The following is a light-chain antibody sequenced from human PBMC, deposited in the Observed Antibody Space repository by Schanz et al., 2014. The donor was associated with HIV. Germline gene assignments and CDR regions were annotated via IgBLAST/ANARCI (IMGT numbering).Light chain of an antibody. V-gene: IGKV1-33*01. J-gene: IGKJ2*01. CDR1: QDISNY. CDR2: DAS. CDR3: QQYDNP. Sequence: DIQMTPSPSSLSASVGDRVTITCQASQDISNYLNWYQPKPGKAPKLLIYDASNLETGVPSRFSGSVSGTDFTFTISSLQPEDIVTYYCQQYDNPLGQGTKLEIK.